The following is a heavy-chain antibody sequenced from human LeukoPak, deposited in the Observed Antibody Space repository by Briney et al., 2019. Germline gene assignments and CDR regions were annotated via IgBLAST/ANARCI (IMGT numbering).Heavy chain of an antibody. D-gene: IGHD1-14*01. CDR1: GGSISSSSYY. Sequence: SETLSLTCTVSGGSISSSSYYWGWLRQPPGEGLEWIGSIYYSGSTYYNPSLKSRVTISVDTSKNQFSLKLSSVTAADTAVYYCARSRNLAFDIWGQGTMVTVSS. V-gene: IGHV4-39*01. CDR2: IYYSGST. J-gene: IGHJ3*02. CDR3: ARSRNLAFDI.